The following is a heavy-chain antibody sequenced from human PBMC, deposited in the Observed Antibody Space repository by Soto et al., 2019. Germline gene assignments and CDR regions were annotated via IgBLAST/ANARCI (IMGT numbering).Heavy chain of an antibody. J-gene: IGHJ6*02. CDR2: ITGSGAGT. CDR3: ERAILEVAAAVSRRSPFRKASAPPDYFYSGMDV. V-gene: IGHV3-23*01. CDR1: GATLCSNV. Sequence: AESLSLTCAVSGATLCSNVINWGRQRQGKGMGWVSSITGSGAGTDYAGTRKGRFTIASDNSKDKMYLQLNSLRGEATATYYCERAILEVAAAVSRRSPFRKASAPPDYFYSGMDVWGQGTTVTVSS. D-gene: IGHD2-2*01.